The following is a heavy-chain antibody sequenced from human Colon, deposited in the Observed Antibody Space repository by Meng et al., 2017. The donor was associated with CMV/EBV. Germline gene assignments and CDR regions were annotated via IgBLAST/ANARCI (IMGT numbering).Heavy chain of an antibody. Sequence: SETLSLTCTVSGGSISTSGFFWGWIRQPPGKGLEWIGTIYHSGTTYHNPSLKSRVAISVDTSKNQFSLKLSSMTAADTAVYYCARRGRYCTSATCYTPFDFWGQGALVTVSS. CDR1: GGSISTSGFF. D-gene: IGHD2-2*02. J-gene: IGHJ4*02. CDR3: ARRGRYCTSATCYTPFDF. V-gene: IGHV4-39*01. CDR2: IYHSGTT.